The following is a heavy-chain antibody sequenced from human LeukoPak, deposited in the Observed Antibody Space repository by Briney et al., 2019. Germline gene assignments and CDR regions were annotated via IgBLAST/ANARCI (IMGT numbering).Heavy chain of an antibody. J-gene: IGHJ4*02. CDR1: GGSISSHC. CDR3: ARANYDFWSGYWFPGLDY. Sequence: SETLSLTCTVSGGSISSHCWSWIRQPPGKGLEWIGYIYYSGRTNYNPSLKSRVTISVDTSKNQFSLKLSSVTAADTAVYYCARANYDFWSGYWFPGLDYWGQGTLVTVSS. V-gene: IGHV4-59*11. CDR2: IYYSGRT. D-gene: IGHD3-3*01.